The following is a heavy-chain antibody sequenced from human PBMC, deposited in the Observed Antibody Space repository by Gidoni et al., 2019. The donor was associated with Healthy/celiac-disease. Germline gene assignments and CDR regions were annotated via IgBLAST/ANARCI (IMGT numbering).Heavy chain of an antibody. CDR2: ISGRGGST. CDR1: GFTCSSYA. CDR3: AKRVVVVIAIPAGAFDL. D-gene: IGHD2-21*01. J-gene: IGHJ3*01. Sequence: EVQLLESGGGLVQPGGSLRLCGAASGFTCSSYAMSWVRQAPGKGLEWVSAISGRGGSTYYADSVKGRFTISRDNSKNTLYLQMNSLRAEDTAVYYCAKRVVVVIAIPAGAFDLWGQGTMVTVSS. V-gene: IGHV3-23*01.